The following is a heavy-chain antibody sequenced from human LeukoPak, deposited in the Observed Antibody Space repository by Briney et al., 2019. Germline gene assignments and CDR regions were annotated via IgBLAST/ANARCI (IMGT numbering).Heavy chain of an antibody. Sequence: GGSVRVSCKASGYTFTSYGISWVRQAPGQGLEWMAWISAYNGHTNYALKLQGRVTMTTDTSTSTAYMELRSLRSDDTAVYYCARESRRSFRNSGRPLDYWGQGTLVTVSS. CDR2: ISAYNGHT. V-gene: IGHV1-18*01. D-gene: IGHD1-14*01. CDR3: ARESRRSFRNSGRPLDY. J-gene: IGHJ4*02. CDR1: GYTFTSYG.